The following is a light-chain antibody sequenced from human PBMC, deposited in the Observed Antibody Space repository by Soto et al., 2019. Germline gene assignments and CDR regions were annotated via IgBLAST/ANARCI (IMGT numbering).Light chain of an antibody. CDR2: GAS. CDR3: QQYNSWPPT. J-gene: IGKJ1*01. V-gene: IGKV3-15*01. CDR1: QSVNSN. Sequence: EIVMTQSPATLSVSPGERATLSCRASQSVNSNLAWYQQKPGQAPRLLIYGASTRATGIPARFSGSGSGTEFTLTISSLQSEDFVVYYCQQYNSWPPTFGQGTKVEIK.